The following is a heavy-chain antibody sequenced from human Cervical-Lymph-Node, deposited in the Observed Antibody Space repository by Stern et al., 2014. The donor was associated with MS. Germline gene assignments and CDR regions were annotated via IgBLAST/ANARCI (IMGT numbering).Heavy chain of an antibody. CDR2: IHYSGAT. J-gene: IGHJ4*02. CDR3: AREWSSFDF. Sequence: VQLQESGPGLVKPSETLSLTCSVSGGSISTYYWSWIRQPPGKGLEWIGYIHYSGATSYNPSLESRVDILVDTSRNQLSLQLSSVTNADTAVYYCAREWSSFDFWGQGILVTVSS. V-gene: IGHV4-59*01. CDR1: GGSISTYY. D-gene: IGHD2-15*01.